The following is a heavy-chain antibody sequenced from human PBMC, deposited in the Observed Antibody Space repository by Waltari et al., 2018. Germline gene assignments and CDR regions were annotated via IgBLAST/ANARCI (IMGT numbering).Heavy chain of an antibody. Sequence: QVQLQQWGAGLLKPSETLSLTCAVYGGSFSGYYWSWIRQPPGKGLEWIGEINHSGSTNLNPALKGPSTISGGPSKNQFSLKLSLVTGAGTAVYYCGGLGSVEPSPFDHWGQGTLVTGSS. CDR2: INHSGST. D-gene: IGHD1-26*01. V-gene: IGHV4-34*01. CDR3: GGLGSVEPSPFDH. J-gene: IGHJ4*02. CDR1: GGSFSGYY.